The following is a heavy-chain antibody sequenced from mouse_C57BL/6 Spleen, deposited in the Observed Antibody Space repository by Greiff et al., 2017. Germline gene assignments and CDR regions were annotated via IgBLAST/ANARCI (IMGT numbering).Heavy chain of an antibody. V-gene: IGHV1-5*01. CDR3: TFYDGYLYYLDY. D-gene: IGHD2-3*01. CDR2: IYPGNSDT. CDR1: GYTFTSYW. J-gene: IGHJ2*01. Sequence: VQLQQSGTVLARPGASVKMSCKTSGYTFTSYWMHWVKQRPGQGLEWIGAIYPGNSDTSYNQKFKGKAKLTAVTSASTAYMELSSLTNEDSAVYYCTFYDGYLYYLDYWGQGTTLTVSS.